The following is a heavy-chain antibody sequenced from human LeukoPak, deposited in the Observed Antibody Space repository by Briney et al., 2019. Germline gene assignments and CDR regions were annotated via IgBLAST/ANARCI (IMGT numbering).Heavy chain of an antibody. CDR1: GFTVSSNY. J-gene: IGHJ4*02. CDR3: AREMMGASGIDH. V-gene: IGHV3-53*01. Sequence: GGSLRLSCAASGFTVSSNYMSWVRQAPGKGLEWVSVIYSGGSTYYADSVKGRFTISRDNSKNTLYLQMNSLRAEDTAVYYCAREMMGASGIDHWGQGTLVTVSS. D-gene: IGHD1-26*01. CDR2: IYSGGST.